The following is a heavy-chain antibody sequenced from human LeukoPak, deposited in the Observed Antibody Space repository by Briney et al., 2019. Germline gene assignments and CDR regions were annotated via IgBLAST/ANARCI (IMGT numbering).Heavy chain of an antibody. V-gene: IGHV3-30-3*01. CDR1: GFTFSSYA. CDR2: ISYDGSNK. J-gene: IGHJ4*02. Sequence: HPGGSLRLSCAASGFTFSSYAMHWVRQTPGKGLEWVAVISYDGSNKYYADSVKGRFTISRDNSKNTLYLQMNSLRAEDTAVYYCARGTGVVVKGDYFDYWGQGTLVTVSS. D-gene: IGHD2-15*01. CDR3: ARGTGVVVKGDYFDY.